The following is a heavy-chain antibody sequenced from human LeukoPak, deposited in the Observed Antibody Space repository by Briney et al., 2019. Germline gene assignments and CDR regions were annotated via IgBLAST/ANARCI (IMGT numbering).Heavy chain of an antibody. J-gene: IGHJ3*02. V-gene: IGHV3-66*01. CDR3: EKYLLTTASGTGRAFDI. D-gene: IGHD1-26*01. CDR1: GFTVSSNY. Sequence: GGSLRLSCAASGFTVSSNYMSWVRQAPGKGLEWVSVIYIGGSTYYADSVKGRFTISRDNYKTTLYLQMNSLRAEDTAEYYCEKYLLTTASGTGRAFDIWGQGTMATVSS. CDR2: IYIGGST.